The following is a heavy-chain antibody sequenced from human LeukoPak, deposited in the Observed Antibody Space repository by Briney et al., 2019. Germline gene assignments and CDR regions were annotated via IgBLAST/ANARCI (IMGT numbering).Heavy chain of an antibody. V-gene: IGHV1-24*01. CDR1: GYTLTELS. D-gene: IGHD3-3*01. CDR3: ATSGSYDFWSGYLEQYAFDI. J-gene: IGHJ3*02. Sequence: ASVKVSCKVSGYTLTELSMHWVRQAPGKGLEWMGGFDPEDGETIYAQKFQGRVTMTEDTSTDTAYIELSSLRSEDTAVYYCATSGSYDFWSGYLEQYAFDIWGQGTMVTVSS. CDR2: FDPEDGET.